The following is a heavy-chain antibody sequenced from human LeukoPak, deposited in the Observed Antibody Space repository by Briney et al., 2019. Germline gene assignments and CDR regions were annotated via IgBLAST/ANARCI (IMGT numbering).Heavy chain of an antibody. CDR1: GGTFSSYA. J-gene: IGHJ5*02. D-gene: IGHD2-2*01. Sequence: GSSVKVSCKASGGTFSSYAISWVRQAPGQGLGWMGGIIPIFGTANYAQKVQGRVTFTADKSTSTAYMELSSLRSEDTAVYYCARDVCSSTSCYVGWFDPWGQGTLVTVSS. CDR2: IIPIFGTA. CDR3: ARDVCSSTSCYVGWFDP. V-gene: IGHV1-69*06.